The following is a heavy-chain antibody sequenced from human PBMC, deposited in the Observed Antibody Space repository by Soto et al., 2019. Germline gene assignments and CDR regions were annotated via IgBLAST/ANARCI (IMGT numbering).Heavy chain of an antibody. CDR3: ARDLVVVVPAAIGYYYGMDV. D-gene: IGHD2-2*02. V-gene: IGHV3-48*03. Sequence: GGSLRLSCAASGFTFSSYEMNWVRQAPGKGLEWVSYISSSGSTIYYADSVKGRFTISRDNAKNSLYLQMNSLRAEDTAVYYCARDLVVVVPAAIGYYYGMDVWGQGTTVTVSS. J-gene: IGHJ6*02. CDR1: GFTFSSYE. CDR2: ISSSGSTI.